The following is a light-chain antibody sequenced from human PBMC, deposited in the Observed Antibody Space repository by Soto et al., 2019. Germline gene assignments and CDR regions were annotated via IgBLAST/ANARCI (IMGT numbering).Light chain of an antibody. CDR3: QKYSGAPPA. V-gene: IGKV1-27*01. CDR1: QAISIY. Sequence: DIQMTQSPSSLSTSVGDRVTITCRASQAISIYLAWYQQKPGKVPKLLIYAASTLQSGVPSLFSGSGSGTDFTLTISSLQPEDVATYYCQKYSGAPPAFGQGTKVEI. CDR2: AAS. J-gene: IGKJ1*01.